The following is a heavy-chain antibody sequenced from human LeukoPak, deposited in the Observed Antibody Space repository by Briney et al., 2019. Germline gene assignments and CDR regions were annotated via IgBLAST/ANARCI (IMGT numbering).Heavy chain of an antibody. V-gene: IGHV3-23*01. CDR2: ISGSGGST. J-gene: IGHJ5*02. CDR1: GFTFSSYA. CDR3: ARTITFGGVIVNGGNWFDP. Sequence: PGGSLRLSCAASGFTFSSYAMSWVRQAPGKGLEWVSAISGSGGSTYYADSVKGRFTISRDNSKNTLYLQMNSLRAEDTAVYYCARTITFGGVIVNGGNWFDPWGQGTLVTVSS. D-gene: IGHD3-16*02.